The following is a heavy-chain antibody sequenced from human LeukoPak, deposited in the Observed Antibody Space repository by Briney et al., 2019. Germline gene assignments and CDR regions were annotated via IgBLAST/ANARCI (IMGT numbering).Heavy chain of an antibody. CDR2: INSDGSST. CDR3: ARGLPGHTSALGY. D-gene: IGHD6-25*01. V-gene: IGHV3-74*01. CDR1: GFTFSSYS. J-gene: IGHJ4*02. Sequence: GGSLRLSCAASGFTFSSYSMNWVRQAPGKGLAWVSRINSDGSSTTYADSVKGRFTISRDNAKNTVYVQMNSLRAEDTAVYYCARGLPGHTSALGYWGQGTLVTVSS.